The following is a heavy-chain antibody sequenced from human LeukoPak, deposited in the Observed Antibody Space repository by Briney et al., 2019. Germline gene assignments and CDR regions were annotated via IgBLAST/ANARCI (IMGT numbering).Heavy chain of an antibody. CDR1: GFTFGSYA. D-gene: IGHD2-15*01. CDR3: AHHLGYCSSGTCYFTY. CDR2: ISGNSEYT. Sequence: PGGSLRLSCAASGFTFGSYAMSWVRQAPGKGLEWVSAISGNSEYTYYADSVKGRFTISRDNSKRTLFLQMNSLRAEDTAVYHCAHHLGYCSSGTCYFTYWGQGTLVTVSS. J-gene: IGHJ4*02. V-gene: IGHV3-23*01.